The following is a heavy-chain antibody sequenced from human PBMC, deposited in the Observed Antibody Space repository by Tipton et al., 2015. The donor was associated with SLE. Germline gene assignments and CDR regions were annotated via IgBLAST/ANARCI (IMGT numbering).Heavy chain of an antibody. D-gene: IGHD3-16*01. CDR2: VYYSGTT. Sequence: TLSLTCTVSGSSITAYYWTWIRQPPGKGLEWIGYVYYSGTTNYNPSLKSRVTISVDTSKNQFSLRLSSVTAADTAVYYCARGRPRATQAWGGYYYYMDVWGKGTTVTVSS. V-gene: IGHV4-59*12. J-gene: IGHJ6*03. CDR3: ARGRPRATQAWGGYYYYMDV. CDR1: GSSITAYY.